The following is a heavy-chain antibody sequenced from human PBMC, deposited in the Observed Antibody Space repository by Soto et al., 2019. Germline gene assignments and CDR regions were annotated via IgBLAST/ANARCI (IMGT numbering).Heavy chain of an antibody. Sequence: SETLSLTCAVYGGSFSGYYWSWIRQPPGKGLEWIGEINHSGSTNYNPSLKSRVTISVDTSKNQFSLKLSSVTAADTAVYYCARGTACHEPAAQFCQRWFDPWGQGTLLTVSS. CDR1: GGSFSGYY. V-gene: IGHV4-34*01. CDR3: ARGTACHEPAAQFCQRWFDP. D-gene: IGHD2-2*01. J-gene: IGHJ5*02. CDR2: INHSGST.